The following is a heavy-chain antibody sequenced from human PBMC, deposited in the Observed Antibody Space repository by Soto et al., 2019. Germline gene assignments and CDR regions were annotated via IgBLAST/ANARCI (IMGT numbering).Heavy chain of an antibody. D-gene: IGHD3-22*01. CDR3: ASAATYYYDSSGYFQH. J-gene: IGHJ1*01. CDR2: IYHSGST. V-gene: IGHV4-30-2*01. Sequence: SETLSLTCAVSGGSISSGGYSWSWIRQPPGKGLEWIGYIYHSGSTYYNPSLKSRVTISVDRSKNQFSLKLSSVTAADTAVYYCASAATYYYDSSGYFQHWGQGTLVTVS. CDR1: GGSISSGGYS.